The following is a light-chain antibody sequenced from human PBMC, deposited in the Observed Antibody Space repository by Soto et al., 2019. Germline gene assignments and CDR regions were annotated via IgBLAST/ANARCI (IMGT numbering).Light chain of an antibody. CDR1: QSVSSY. CDR2: DAS. V-gene: IGKV3-11*01. CDR3: QQRIAWVT. Sequence: EIVLTQSPATLSLSPGERATLSCRASQSVSSYLAWYQQKPGQAPRLLIYDASNRATGTPAGFSGSGSGTDFTPIISCVEPDVVVSYYYQQRIAWVTFGEGNKVEIK. J-gene: IGKJ4*01.